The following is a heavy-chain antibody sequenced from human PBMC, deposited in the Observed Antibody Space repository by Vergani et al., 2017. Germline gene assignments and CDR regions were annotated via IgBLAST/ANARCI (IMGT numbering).Heavy chain of an antibody. CDR2: IHTGGST. Sequence: QVKLQESGPGLLKPSQTLSLTCTVSGESIRSGSSYWSWIRQPAGKGPEWIGHIHTGGSTDLNPSFKSRVSISVDTSKSQFSLKLNSVTVADTAVYYCARSRPYCTSGSCPAIWGQGTLVTVSS. CDR3: ARSRPYCTSGSCPAI. V-gene: IGHV4-61*02. D-gene: IGHD2-15*01. CDR1: GESIRSGSSY. J-gene: IGHJ4*02.